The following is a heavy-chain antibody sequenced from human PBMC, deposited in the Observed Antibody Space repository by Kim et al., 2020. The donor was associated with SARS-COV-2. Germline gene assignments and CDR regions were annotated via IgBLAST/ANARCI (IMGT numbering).Heavy chain of an antibody. D-gene: IGHD6-13*01. J-gene: IGHJ5*01. Sequence: SETLSLTCTVSGVSITSAAGYYCSWIRQHPGKGLEWIGYIHYTGNTYYNPSLKSRVTISIDTSKNQFSLNLNSVTAPDTAVYYFAPDSGYSSSWFVSWG. CDR2: IHYTGNT. V-gene: IGHV4-31*03. CDR3: APDSGYSSSWFVS. CDR1: GVSITSAAGYY.